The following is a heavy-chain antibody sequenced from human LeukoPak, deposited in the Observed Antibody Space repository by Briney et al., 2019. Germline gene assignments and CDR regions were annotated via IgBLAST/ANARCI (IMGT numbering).Heavy chain of an antibody. J-gene: IGHJ4*02. Sequence: GGSLRLPCAASGFTVSSNYMSWVRQAPGKGLEWVSVIYSGGSTYYADSVKGRFTISRDNSKNTLYLQMDSLRAEDTAVYYCAREQWLRYFDYWGQGTLVTVSS. D-gene: IGHD5-12*01. CDR3: AREQWLRYFDY. CDR2: IYSGGST. CDR1: GFTVSSNY. V-gene: IGHV3-66*01.